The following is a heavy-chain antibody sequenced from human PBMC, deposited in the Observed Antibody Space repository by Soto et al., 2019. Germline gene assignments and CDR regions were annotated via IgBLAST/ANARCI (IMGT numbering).Heavy chain of an antibody. CDR2: ISAYNGNT. Sequence: ASVKVSCKASGYTFTSYGISWVRQAPGQGLEWMGWISAYNGNTKYAQKLQGRVTMTRDTSTSTAYMELSSLRSDDTAVYYCASGGHISSSGEFDYWGQGTLVTVSS. CDR1: GYTFTSYG. CDR3: ASGGHISSSGEFDY. V-gene: IGHV1-18*01. D-gene: IGHD6-6*01. J-gene: IGHJ4*02.